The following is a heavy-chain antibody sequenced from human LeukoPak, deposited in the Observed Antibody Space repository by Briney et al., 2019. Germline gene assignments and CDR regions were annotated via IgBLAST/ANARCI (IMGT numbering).Heavy chain of an antibody. CDR3: AREGRWLQRYSYFDY. V-gene: IGHV4-59*01. J-gene: IGHJ4*02. CDR1: GGSISSYY. CDR2: IYYSGST. D-gene: IGHD5-12*01. Sequence: PSETLSLTCTVSGGSISSYYWSWIRQPPGKGLEWIGYIYYSGSTNYNPSLKSRVTISVDTSKNQSSLKLSSVTAADTAVYYCAREGRWLQRYSYFDYWGQGTLVTVSS.